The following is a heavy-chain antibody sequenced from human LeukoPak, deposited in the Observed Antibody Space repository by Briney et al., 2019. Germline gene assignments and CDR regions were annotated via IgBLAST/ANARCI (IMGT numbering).Heavy chain of an antibody. J-gene: IGHJ3*02. CDR3: ARQTGYYYDSSGYSDAFDI. CDR1: GGSISSYY. Sequence: SETLSLTCTVSGGSISSYYWSWIRQPPGKGLEWVGYIYYSGSTNYNPSLKSRVTISVDTSKNQFSLKLSSVTAADTAVYYCARQTGYYYDSSGYSDAFDIWGQGTMVTVSS. V-gene: IGHV4-59*01. D-gene: IGHD3-22*01. CDR2: IYYSGST.